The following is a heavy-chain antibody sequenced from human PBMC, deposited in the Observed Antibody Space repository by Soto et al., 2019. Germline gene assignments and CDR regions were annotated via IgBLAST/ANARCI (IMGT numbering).Heavy chain of an antibody. CDR2: IYNSGST. CDR3: ARAAGYYYDSSGNALLDY. D-gene: IGHD3-22*01. CDR1: GGSIRSYC. Sequence: PSETLSLTCTVSGGSIRSYCWTWIRQPPGEGLEWIGYIYNSGSTNYNPSLKSRVTISVDTSKNQFSLKLSSVTAADTAVYYCARAAGYYYDSSGNALLDYWGQGTLVTVSS. J-gene: IGHJ4*02. V-gene: IGHV4-59*01.